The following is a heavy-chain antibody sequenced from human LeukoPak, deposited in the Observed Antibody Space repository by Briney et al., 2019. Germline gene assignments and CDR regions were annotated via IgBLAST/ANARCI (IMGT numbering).Heavy chain of an antibody. Sequence: SVKVSCKASGYTFTSYGISWVRQAPGQGLEWMGRIIPILGIANYAQKFQGRVTITADKSTSTAYMELSSLRSEDTAVYYCARVGALFDYWGQGTLVTVSS. V-gene: IGHV1-69*04. CDR2: IIPILGIA. CDR3: ARVGALFDY. J-gene: IGHJ4*02. D-gene: IGHD1-26*01. CDR1: GYTFTSYG.